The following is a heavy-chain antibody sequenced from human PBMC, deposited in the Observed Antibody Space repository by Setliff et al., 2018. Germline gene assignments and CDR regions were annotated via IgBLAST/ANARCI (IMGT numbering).Heavy chain of an antibody. CDR2: IYITGNP. J-gene: IGHJ4*02. CDR1: GASIRQTSYF. V-gene: IGHV4-61*09. Sequence: SETLSLTCAVSGASIRQTSYFWTWVRQPAGKGLEWIGHIYITGNPNVNPSLKSRVAMSLDNSGNQFSLNLQSVTAADTAVYYCARDWRDYGAMGYWGQGTLVTVSS. CDR3: ARDWRDYGAMGY. D-gene: IGHD4-17*01.